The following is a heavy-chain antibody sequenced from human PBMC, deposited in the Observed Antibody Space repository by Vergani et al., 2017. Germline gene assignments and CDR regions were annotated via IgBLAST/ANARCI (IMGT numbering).Heavy chain of an antibody. CDR1: GYTFTSYG. CDR3: ARSRDYVWGSYRPGPFDY. CDR2: ISAYNGNT. V-gene: IGHV1-18*01. Sequence: QVQLVQSGAEVKKPGASVKVSCKASGYTFTSYGISWVRQAPGQGLEWMGWISAYNGNTNYAQKLQGRVTMTTDTSTSTAYMELRSLRSDDTAVYYCARSRDYVWGSYRPGPFDYWGQGTLVTVSS. J-gene: IGHJ4*02. D-gene: IGHD3-16*02.